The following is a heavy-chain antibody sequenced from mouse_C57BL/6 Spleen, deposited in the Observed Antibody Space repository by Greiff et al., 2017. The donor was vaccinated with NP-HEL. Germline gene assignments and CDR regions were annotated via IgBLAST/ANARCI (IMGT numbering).Heavy chain of an antibody. CDR2: IYPGDGDT. J-gene: IGHJ1*03. V-gene: IGHV1-80*01. CDR1: GYAFSSYW. CDR3: ARWGLREGYFDV. D-gene: IGHD2-4*01. Sequence: VKLMESGAELVKPGASVKISCKASGYAFSSYWMNWVKQRPGKGLEWIGQIYPGDGDTNYNGKFKGKATLTADKSSSTAYMQLSSLTSEDSAVYFCARWGLREGYFDVWGTGTTVTVSS.